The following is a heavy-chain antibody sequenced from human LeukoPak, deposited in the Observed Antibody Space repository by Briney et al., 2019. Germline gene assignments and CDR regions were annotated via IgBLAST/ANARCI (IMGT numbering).Heavy chain of an antibody. CDR2: ISGSGDNT. D-gene: IGHD3-22*01. CDR3: AKGSYYDSSGSFYFDY. CDR1: GFTFSDYY. V-gene: IGHV3-23*01. J-gene: IGHJ4*02. Sequence: GGSLRLSCAASGFTFSDYYMSWVRQAPGKGLEWVSGISGSGDNTYYADSVKGRFTISRDNSKNTLYVQVNSLGTEDTAAYYCAKGSYYDSSGSFYFDYWGQGTLVTVSS.